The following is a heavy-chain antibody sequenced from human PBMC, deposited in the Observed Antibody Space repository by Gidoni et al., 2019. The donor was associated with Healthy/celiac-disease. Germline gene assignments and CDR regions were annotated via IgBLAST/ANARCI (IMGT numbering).Heavy chain of an antibody. V-gene: IGHV3-23*01. CDR3: AKATAGYSSGRGFDY. CDR2: ISGSGGST. J-gene: IGHJ4*02. Sequence: EVQLLESGGGLVQPGGSLRLSCAASGFTFSSHAMSWVRQAPGKGLAWVSAISGSGGSTYYADSVKGRFTISRDNSKNTLYLQMNSLRAEDTAVYYCAKATAGYSSGRGFDYWGQGTLVTVSS. D-gene: IGHD6-19*01. CDR1: GFTFSSHA.